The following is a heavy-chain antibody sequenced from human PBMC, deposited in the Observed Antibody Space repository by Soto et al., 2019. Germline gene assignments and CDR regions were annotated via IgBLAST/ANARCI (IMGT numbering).Heavy chain of an antibody. Sequence: SETLSLTCTVSGGSISSSSYYWGWIRQPPGKGLEWIGSIYYSGSTYYNPSLKSRVTISVDTSKNQFSLKLSSVTAADPAVYYCARVLGVVAAPFAASRRRRFWFDPWGQGTLVTVSS. CDR1: GGSISSSSYY. CDR2: IYYSGST. CDR3: ARVLGVVAAPFAASRRRRFWFDP. D-gene: IGHD2-15*01. V-gene: IGHV4-39*01. J-gene: IGHJ5*02.